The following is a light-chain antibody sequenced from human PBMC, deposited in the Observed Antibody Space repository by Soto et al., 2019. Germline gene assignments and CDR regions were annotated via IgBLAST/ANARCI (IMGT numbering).Light chain of an antibody. CDR1: SSGIRDYNY. J-gene: IGLJ1*01. CDR2: EVS. V-gene: IGLV2-14*01. Sequence: QSALTQPASVSGSPGQSITISCTGTSSGIRDYNYVSWYQQLPGNAPKLIMYEVSNRPSGISNRFSGSKSGNTASLTISGRQAEDEADYYCSSKSPDFFGTGTKLTVL. CDR3: SSKSPDF.